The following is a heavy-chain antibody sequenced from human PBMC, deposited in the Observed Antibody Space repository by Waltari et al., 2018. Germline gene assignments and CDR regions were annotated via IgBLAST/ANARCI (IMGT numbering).Heavy chain of an antibody. CDR2: IYTSGST. Sequence: QVQLQESGPGLVKPSQTLSLTCTVSGGSISSGSYYWSWIRQPAGKGLEWIGYIYTSGSTNYNPSLKSRGTISVDTSKNQFSLKLSSVTAADTAVYYCARVHDYGGNSPFDYWGQGTLVTVSS. V-gene: IGHV4-61*09. CDR1: GGSISSGSYY. CDR3: ARVHDYGGNSPFDY. J-gene: IGHJ4*02. D-gene: IGHD2-21*02.